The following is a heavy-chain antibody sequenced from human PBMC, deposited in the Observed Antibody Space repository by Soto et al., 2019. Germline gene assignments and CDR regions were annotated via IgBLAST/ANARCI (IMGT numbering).Heavy chain of an antibody. Sequence: SETLSLTCTVSGGSISSADYYWSWVRQPPGKGLEWIGHIYYSGGTFFNPSLKSRVTISKDTSRNQFSLRLNSVTAADTAVYYCARAIVVTIGGMDVWGQGTTVTVSS. J-gene: IGHJ6*02. V-gene: IGHV4-30-4*01. CDR1: GGSISSADYY. D-gene: IGHD5-12*01. CDR3: ARAIVVTIGGMDV. CDR2: IYYSGGT.